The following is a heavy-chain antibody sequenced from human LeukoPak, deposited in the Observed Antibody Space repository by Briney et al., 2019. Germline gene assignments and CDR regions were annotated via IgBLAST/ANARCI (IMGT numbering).Heavy chain of an antibody. CDR1: GGSISSYY. Sequence: SETLSLTCTVSGGSISSYYWSWIRQPPGKGLEWIGYIYYSGSTNYNPSLKSRVTISVDTSKNQFSLKLSSVTAADTAVYYCARNLRYCSSTSCYGHYYYYMDVWGKGTTVTISS. J-gene: IGHJ6*03. V-gene: IGHV4-59*12. CDR2: IYYSGST. D-gene: IGHD2-2*01. CDR3: ARNLRYCSSTSCYGHYYYYMDV.